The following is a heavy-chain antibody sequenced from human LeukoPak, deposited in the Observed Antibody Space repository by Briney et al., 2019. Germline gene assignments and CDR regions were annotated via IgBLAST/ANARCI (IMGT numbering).Heavy chain of an antibody. CDR1: GFTFSDYY. CDR3: ARVSWRYLGHSSGWSLIDS. Sequence: GGSLRLSCAASGFTFSDYYMSWVRQAPGEGLEWVAVIWYDGSNKYYADSVKGRFTISRDDSKNTLYLQMNSLRAEDTAVYYCARVSWRYLGHSSGWSLIDSWGQGTLVTVSS. V-gene: IGHV3-33*08. CDR2: IWYDGSNK. D-gene: IGHD6-19*01. J-gene: IGHJ4*02.